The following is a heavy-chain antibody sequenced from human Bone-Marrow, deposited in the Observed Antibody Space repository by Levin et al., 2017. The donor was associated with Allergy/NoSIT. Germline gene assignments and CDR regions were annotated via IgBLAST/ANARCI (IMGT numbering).Heavy chain of an antibody. CDR1: GDRVSSNSAA. V-gene: IGHV6-1*01. CDR2: TYYRSKWYN. J-gene: IGHJ5*02. Sequence: SQTLSLTCAISGDRVSSNSAAWNWIRQSPSRGLEWLGRTYYRSKWYNDYAVSVKSRITINPDTSKNQFSLQLNSVTPEDTAVYYCARGRLAVAGTGRTLGWNWFDPWGQGTLVTVSS. D-gene: IGHD6-19*01. CDR3: ARGRLAVAGTGRTLGWNWFDP.